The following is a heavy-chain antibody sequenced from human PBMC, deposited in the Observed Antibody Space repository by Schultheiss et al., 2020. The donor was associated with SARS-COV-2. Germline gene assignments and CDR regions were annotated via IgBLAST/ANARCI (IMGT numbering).Heavy chain of an antibody. CDR3: ARDRIAVAGGDY. J-gene: IGHJ4*02. V-gene: IGHV4-4*02. D-gene: IGHD6-19*01. Sequence: SETLSLTCAVSGGSISSSNWWSWVRQPPGKGLEWIGEITHSGSTNYNPSLKSRVTLSLDTSKNQFSLKLSSVTAADTAVYYCARDRIAVAGGDYWGQGTLVTVSS. CDR1: GGSISSSNW. CDR2: ITHSGST.